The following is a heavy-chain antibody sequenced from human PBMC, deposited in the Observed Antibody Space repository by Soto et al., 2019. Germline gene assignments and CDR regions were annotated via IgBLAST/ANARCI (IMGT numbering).Heavy chain of an antibody. J-gene: IGHJ6*02. V-gene: IGHV4-39*01. CDR1: GGSISSSSYY. D-gene: IGHD5-18*01. Sequence: SETLSLTCTVSGGSISSSSYYWGWIRQPPGKGLEWIGSIFYSGSTYYNPSLKSRVTISVDTSKNQFSLKLSSVTAADTAVYYCACIFSGGCSYGFYYYGTHVWGQGTTVTVSS. CDR3: ACIFSGGCSYGFYYYGTHV. CDR2: IFYSGST.